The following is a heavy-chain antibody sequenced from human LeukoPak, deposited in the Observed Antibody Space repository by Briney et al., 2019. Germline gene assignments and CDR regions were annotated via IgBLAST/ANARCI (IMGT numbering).Heavy chain of an antibody. CDR3: ARDIASRRFDY. CDR2: IWYDGSEK. D-gene: IGHD6-6*01. V-gene: IGHV3-33*01. CDR1: GFTFSDHG. J-gene: IGHJ4*02. Sequence: GRSLRLSCAASGFTFSDHGMHWVRQAPGKGLEWVTVIWYDGSEKYYADSVMGRFTISRDNSKNTLYLQMDSLRAEDTAVYYCARDIASRRFDYWGQGTLVTVSS.